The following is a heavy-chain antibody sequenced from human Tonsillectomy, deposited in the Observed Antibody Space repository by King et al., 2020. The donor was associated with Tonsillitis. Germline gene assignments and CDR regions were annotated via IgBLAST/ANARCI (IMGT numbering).Heavy chain of an antibody. V-gene: IGHV3-30*04. CDR3: AREGGLGDYYVSGISAIDY. D-gene: IGHD3-10*01. Sequence: VQLVESGGGVVQPGRSLRLSCAASGLTFSSYEMHWVRQAPGKGLEWVAVISYDGRNKYYADSVKGRFTIARDNSKNTLYLQMNSLRAEDTAVYYCAREGGLGDYYVSGISAIDYWGQGTLVTVSS. CDR1: GLTFSSYE. J-gene: IGHJ4*02. CDR2: ISYDGRNK.